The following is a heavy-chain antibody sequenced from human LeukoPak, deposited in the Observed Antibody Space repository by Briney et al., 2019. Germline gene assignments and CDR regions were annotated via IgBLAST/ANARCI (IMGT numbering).Heavy chain of an antibody. D-gene: IGHD3-22*01. Sequence: PGGSLRLSCAASGFTFSSYSMNWVRQAPGKGLEWVSSISSSSSYIYYADSVKGRFTISRDNAKNSLYLQMNSLRAEDTAVYYCAGGSSGYYFPFGYWGQGTLVTVSS. CDR2: ISSSSSYI. CDR1: GFTFSSYS. J-gene: IGHJ4*02. V-gene: IGHV3-21*01. CDR3: AGGSSGYYFPFGY.